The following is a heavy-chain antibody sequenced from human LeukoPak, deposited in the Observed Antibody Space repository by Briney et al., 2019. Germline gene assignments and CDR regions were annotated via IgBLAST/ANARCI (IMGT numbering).Heavy chain of an antibody. CDR3: ARDRAQYSGYDWDAFDI. J-gene: IGHJ3*02. D-gene: IGHD5-12*01. CDR2: ISYDGSNK. Sequence: PGRSLRLSYAASGFTFSSYAMHWVRQAPGKGLEWVAVISYDGSNKYYADSVKGRFTISRDNSKNTLYLQMNSLRAEDTAAPYCARDRAQYSGYDWDAFDIWGQGTMVTVSS. V-gene: IGHV3-30*01. CDR1: GFTFSSYA.